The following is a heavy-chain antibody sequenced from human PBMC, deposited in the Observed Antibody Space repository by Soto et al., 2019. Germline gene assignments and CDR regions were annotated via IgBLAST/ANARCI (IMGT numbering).Heavy chain of an antibody. D-gene: IGHD3-9*01. J-gene: IGHJ5*02. CDR2: ISGDGATT. CDR1: GFTVNDYH. CDR3: ATFPLFGYCDWEGWFNV. V-gene: IGHV3-11*01. Sequence: QVQLVESGGGLVKPGXSLRVSCATSGFTVNDYHMNWIRQAPGKGLEGVSDISGDGATTYYADAVRGRFTMSGDNAKNIVSLKMKRLRAEDRAGYYCATFPLFGYCDWEGWFNVWGQGTLVTVSS.